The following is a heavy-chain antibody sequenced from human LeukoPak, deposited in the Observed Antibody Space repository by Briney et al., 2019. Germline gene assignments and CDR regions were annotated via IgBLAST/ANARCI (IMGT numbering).Heavy chain of an antibody. CDR1: GYSISSGYY. Sequence: PSETLSLTCTVSGYSISSGYYWGWIRQPPGKGLEWIGSIYHSGSTYYNPSLKSRVTISVDTSKNQFSLKLSSVTAADTAVYYCARERRGSYYYYYYMDVWGKGTTVTISS. J-gene: IGHJ6*03. V-gene: IGHV4-38-2*02. CDR2: IYHSGST. CDR3: ARERRGSYYYYYYMDV. D-gene: IGHD1-26*01.